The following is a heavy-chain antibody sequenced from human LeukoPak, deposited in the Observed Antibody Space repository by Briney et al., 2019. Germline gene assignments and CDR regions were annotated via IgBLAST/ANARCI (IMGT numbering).Heavy chain of an antibody. CDR2: IYYSGST. D-gene: IGHD3-3*01. J-gene: IGHJ3*02. V-gene: IGHV4-59*08. CDR3: ARHTNRLDAFDI. CDR1: GDSISSYY. Sequence: SETLSLTCTVSGDSISSYYWSWIRQPPGKGLEWIGYIYYSGSTNYNPSLKSRVTISVDTSKNQFSPKLSSVTAADTAVYFCARHTNRLDAFDIWGQGTMVTVSS.